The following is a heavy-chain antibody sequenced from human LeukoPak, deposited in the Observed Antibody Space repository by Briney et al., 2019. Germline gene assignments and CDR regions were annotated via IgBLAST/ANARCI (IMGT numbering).Heavy chain of an antibody. CDR1: GFTFSAYW. V-gene: IGHV3-7*01. Sequence: PGGSLRLSCAASGFTFSAYWMTWVRQAPGKGLEWVASINEGGNVKFYVDSVKGRFTISRDNTKISLYLQMYSLRAEDTAVYYCARVGKNGWDFDHWGQGTLDTVSS. D-gene: IGHD6-19*01. CDR2: INEGGNVK. J-gene: IGHJ4*02. CDR3: ARVGKNGWDFDH.